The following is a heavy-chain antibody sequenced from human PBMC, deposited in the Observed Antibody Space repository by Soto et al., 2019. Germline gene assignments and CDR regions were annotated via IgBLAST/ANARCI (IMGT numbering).Heavy chain of an antibody. CDR3: ARGVSAGVDY. Sequence: QVQLVQSGAEVREPGASVQVSCKASGYSFTSLDINWVRQTAGQGLEWMGWMQPSTGRTGYAQKFQGRVTMTRDTSINTAYMELTTRTSDDTAFYYCARGVSAGVDYWGQGTLVTVSS. J-gene: IGHJ4*02. D-gene: IGHD1-26*01. CDR1: GYSFTSLD. V-gene: IGHV1-8*01. CDR2: MQPSTGRT.